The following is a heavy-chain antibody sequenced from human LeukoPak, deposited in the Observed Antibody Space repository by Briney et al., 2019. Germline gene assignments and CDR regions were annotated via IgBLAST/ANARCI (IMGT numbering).Heavy chain of an antibody. Sequence: SGGSLRLSCAASGFIFSNYGMHWVRQAPGKGLEWVAVISYDGSKKYYADSVKGRFTISRDNSKNTLYLQMDSLRPEDAAVYYCAKDLGVQWLLPYYSDYWGQGTLVTASS. CDR3: AKDLGVQWLLPYYSDY. J-gene: IGHJ4*02. D-gene: IGHD6-19*01. CDR1: GFIFSNYG. V-gene: IGHV3-30*18. CDR2: ISYDGSKK.